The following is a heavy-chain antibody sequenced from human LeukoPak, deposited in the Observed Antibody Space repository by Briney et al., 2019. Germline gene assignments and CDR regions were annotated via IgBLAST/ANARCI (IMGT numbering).Heavy chain of an antibody. Sequence: GASVKVSCKTSGYTFSGYFIHWIRQAPGQGLEGMGRINPNTGGTNYAQKFQGRVTMTSDSSIRSAYMDLSRLSLDDSAVYYCALGGSSDLEWLVDYFDHWGQGSLVLVSS. J-gene: IGHJ4*02. CDR1: GYTFSGYF. CDR2: INPNTGGT. D-gene: IGHD3-3*01. CDR3: ALGGSSDLEWLVDYFDH. V-gene: IGHV1-2*06.